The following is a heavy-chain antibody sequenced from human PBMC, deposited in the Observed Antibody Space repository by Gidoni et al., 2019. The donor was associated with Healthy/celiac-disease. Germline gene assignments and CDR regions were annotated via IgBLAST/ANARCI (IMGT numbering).Heavy chain of an antibody. Sequence: QLQLQESGPGLVKPSETLSLTCTVAGGSISSSSYYWGWIRQPPGKGLEWIGGIYYSGSTYYNPSLKSRVTISVDTSKNQFSLKLSSVTAADTAVYYCARLKQQLVGYWGQGTLVTVSS. CDR3: ARLKQQLVGY. CDR1: GGSISSSSYY. J-gene: IGHJ4*02. D-gene: IGHD6-13*01. V-gene: IGHV4-39*01. CDR2: IYYSGST.